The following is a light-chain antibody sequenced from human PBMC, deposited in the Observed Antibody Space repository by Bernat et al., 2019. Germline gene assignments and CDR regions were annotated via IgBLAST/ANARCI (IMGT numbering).Light chain of an antibody. J-gene: IGKJ4*01. Sequence: DIQMTQSPSSLSASVGDRVTITCQASQDISNFLSWYQVVPGKAPKLLIFDASILQTEVPSRFSGSGSGTHFALTISSLQPEDFATYFCQQYTNLPLTFGGGTKVEI. CDR3: QQYTNLPLT. V-gene: IGKV1-33*01. CDR2: DAS. CDR1: QDISNF.